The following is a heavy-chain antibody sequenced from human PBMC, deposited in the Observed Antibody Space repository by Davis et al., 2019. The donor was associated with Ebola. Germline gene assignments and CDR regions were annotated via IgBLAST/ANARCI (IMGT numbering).Heavy chain of an antibody. CDR2: INPHNGNT. Sequence: AASVKVSCKASGYTFTNYGITWVRQAPGQGLEWMGWINPHNGNTNYAQNVQGRVIMTSDTATTTAYMEVGSLRSDDTAVYYCAGRGSSGYYLDAFDIWGQGTLVTVSS. J-gene: IGHJ4*02. D-gene: IGHD3-22*01. CDR3: AGRGSSGYYLDAFDI. V-gene: IGHV1-18*04. CDR1: GYTFTNYG.